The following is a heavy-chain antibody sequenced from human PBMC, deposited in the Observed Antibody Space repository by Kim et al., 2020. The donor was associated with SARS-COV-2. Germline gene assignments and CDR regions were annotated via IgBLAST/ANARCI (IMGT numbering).Heavy chain of an antibody. J-gene: IGHJ4*02. Sequence: SETLSLTCTVSGGSISSYYWSWIRQPPGKGLEWIGYIYYSGSTNYNPSLKSRVTISVDTSKNQFSLKLSSVTAADTAVYYCARVDCSGGSCALDYWGQGTLVTVSS. D-gene: IGHD2-15*01. CDR1: GGSISSYY. V-gene: IGHV4-59*08. CDR2: IYYSGST. CDR3: ARVDCSGGSCALDY.